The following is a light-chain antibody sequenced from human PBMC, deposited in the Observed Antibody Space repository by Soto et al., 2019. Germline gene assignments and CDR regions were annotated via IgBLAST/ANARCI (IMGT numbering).Light chain of an antibody. CDR1: SSDVGGYNY. CDR3: SSYTSSSTLYV. J-gene: IGLJ1*01. CDR2: AVS. V-gene: IGLV2-14*01. Sequence: QSVLTQPASVSGSPGQSITISCTGTSSDVGGYNYVSWYQQHPGKAPKLMIYAVSSRPSWVSNLFSDSKSVNPASLTTSGLQADDEADYYSSSYTSSSTLYVFGTWTKVTIL.